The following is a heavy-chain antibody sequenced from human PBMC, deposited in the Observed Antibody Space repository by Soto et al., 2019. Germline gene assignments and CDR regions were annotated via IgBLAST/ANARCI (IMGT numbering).Heavy chain of an antibody. D-gene: IGHD3-16*02. CDR2: ISSSSYI. V-gene: IGHV3-21*01. Sequence: GGSLRLSCAASGFTFSSYSMNWVRQAPGKGLEWVSSISSSSYIYYADSVKGRFTISRDNAKNSLYLQMNSLRAEDTAVYYCARDLSRYLVWFDPWGQGTLVTVSS. J-gene: IGHJ5*02. CDR1: GFTFSSYS. CDR3: ARDLSRYLVWFDP.